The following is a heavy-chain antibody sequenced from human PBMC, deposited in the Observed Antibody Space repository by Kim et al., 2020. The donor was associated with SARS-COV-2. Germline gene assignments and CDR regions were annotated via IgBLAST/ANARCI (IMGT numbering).Heavy chain of an antibody. J-gene: IGHJ4*02. V-gene: IGHV1-69*13. Sequence: SVKVSCKASGGTFSSYAISWVRQAPGQGLEWMVGIIPIFGTANYAQKFQGRVTITADESTSTAYMELSSLRSEDTAVYYCAAGGVVRGVTIYDYWGQGTLVTVSS. D-gene: IGHD3-10*01. CDR2: IIPIFGTA. CDR1: GGTFSSYA. CDR3: AAGGVVRGVTIYDY.